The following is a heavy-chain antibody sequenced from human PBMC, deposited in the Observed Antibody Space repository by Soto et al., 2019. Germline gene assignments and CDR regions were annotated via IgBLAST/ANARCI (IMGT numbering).Heavy chain of an antibody. V-gene: IGHV4-59*01. Sequence: SETLSLTCTVSGGSISSYYWSWIRQPPGKGLEWIGYIYYSGSTNYNPSLKSRVTISVDTSKNQFSLKLSSVTAADTAVYYCARVEYGDCFDYWGQGTLVTVSS. CDR2: IYYSGST. CDR3: ARVEYGDCFDY. D-gene: IGHD4-17*01. J-gene: IGHJ4*02. CDR1: GGSISSYY.